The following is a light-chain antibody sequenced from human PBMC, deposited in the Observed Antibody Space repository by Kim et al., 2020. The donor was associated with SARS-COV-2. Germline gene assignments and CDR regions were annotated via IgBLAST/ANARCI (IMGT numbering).Light chain of an antibody. J-gene: IGLJ2*01. Sequence: GATVTLTCGSSTGAVTSGHYPYWIQQKAGQAPRTLIYDTNNKHSWTPARFSGSLLGGKAALTLSGAQTEDEGDYYCLLAYNGAPVVFGGGTQLTVL. CDR2: DTN. V-gene: IGLV7-46*01. CDR3: LLAYNGAPVV. CDR1: TGAVTSGHY.